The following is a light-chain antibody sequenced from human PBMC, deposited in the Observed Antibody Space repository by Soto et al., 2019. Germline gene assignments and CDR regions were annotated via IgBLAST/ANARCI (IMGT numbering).Light chain of an antibody. J-gene: IGKJ1*01. CDR1: QSISSW. CDR3: QQYYSYSPWT. CDR2: DAS. Sequence: DIQMTQSPSNLSASVGDRVTITCRASQSISSWLACYQQKPGKAPKLLIYDASSLESGVPSRFSGSGSGSEFPLTISSLQPDDFATYYCQQYYSYSPWTFGQGTKGEIK. V-gene: IGKV1-5*01.